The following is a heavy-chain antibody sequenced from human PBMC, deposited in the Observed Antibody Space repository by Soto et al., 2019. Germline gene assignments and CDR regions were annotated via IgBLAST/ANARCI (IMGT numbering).Heavy chain of an antibody. D-gene: IGHD3-22*01. CDR3: ARDMGGYYFEPNDY. CDR1: GYTFTSYG. CDR2: ITANNVNT. J-gene: IGHJ4*02. V-gene: IGHV1-18*01. Sequence: GASVKVSCKTSGYTFTSYGISWVRQAPGQGLEWMGWITANNVNTNYAQKFQGRATMTTDTSTATAYMELRSLRSDDTAVYYCARDMGGYYFEPNDYWGQGTLVTVSS.